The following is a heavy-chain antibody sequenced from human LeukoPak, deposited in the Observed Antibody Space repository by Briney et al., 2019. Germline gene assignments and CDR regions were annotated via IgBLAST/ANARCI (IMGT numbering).Heavy chain of an antibody. CDR3: AKGTTMYAFDI. J-gene: IGHJ3*02. CDR2: ISGDSGST. D-gene: IGHD1-1*01. CDR1: GLTFDHYV. V-gene: IGHV3-43*02. Sequence: GGSLRLSCAASGLTFDHYVMHWVRQAPGKGLEWVSLISGDSGSTYYADSVKGRLTISRDNSKNSLYLQMNSLTTEDTALYFCAKGTTMYAFDIWGQGTMVTVSS.